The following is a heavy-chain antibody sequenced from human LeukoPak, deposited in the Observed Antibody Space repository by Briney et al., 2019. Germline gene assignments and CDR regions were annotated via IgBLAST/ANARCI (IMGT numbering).Heavy chain of an antibody. Sequence: ASVKVSCKASGYTFTSHGISWVRQAPGQGLEWMGWISTYNGNTNYAQKLQGRVSMTTDTSTSTAYMDLRSLRSDDTAVYYCARGDGYCSGGSCMIFDYWGQGTLVTVSS. V-gene: IGHV1-18*01. CDR1: GYTFTSHG. CDR3: ARGDGYCSGGSCMIFDY. CDR2: ISTYNGNT. J-gene: IGHJ4*02. D-gene: IGHD2-15*01.